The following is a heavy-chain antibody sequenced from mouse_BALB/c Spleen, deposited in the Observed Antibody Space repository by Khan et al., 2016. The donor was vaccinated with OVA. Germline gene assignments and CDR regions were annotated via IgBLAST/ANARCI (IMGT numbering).Heavy chain of an antibody. Sequence: EVQLLETGGGLVKPGGSLKLSCAASGFTLSDYYMYWVRQTPEKRLEWVATISDGGSYTYYPDSVKGRFTISRDNAQNNLYLQMKKLKAEDTAMEYGAREWGRGRYGWFAYWGRGTLVTVPA. J-gene: IGHJ3*01. D-gene: IGHD2-14*01. CDR1: GFTLSDYY. CDR2: ISDGGSYT. CDR3: AREWGRGRYGWFAY. V-gene: IGHV5-4*02.